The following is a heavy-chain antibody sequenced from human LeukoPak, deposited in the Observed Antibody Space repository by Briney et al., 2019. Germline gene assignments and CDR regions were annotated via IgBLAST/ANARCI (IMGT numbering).Heavy chain of an antibody. CDR2: IYHSGST. J-gene: IGHJ4*02. V-gene: IGHV4-30-2*01. CDR1: GGSFSYYY. Sequence: PSETLSLTCTVSGGSFSYYYWTWIRQPPGKGLEWIGYIYHSGSTYYNPSLKSRVTISVDRPKNQFSLKLSSVTAADTAVYYCARVDSSSLFDYWGQGTLVTVSS. D-gene: IGHD6-6*01. CDR3: ARVDSSSLFDY.